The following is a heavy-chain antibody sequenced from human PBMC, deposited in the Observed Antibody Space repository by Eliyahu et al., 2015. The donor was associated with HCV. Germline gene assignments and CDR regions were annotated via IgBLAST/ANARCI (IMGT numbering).Heavy chain of an antibody. Sequence: EVQLVESGGGLVKPGRSLRLSCTASGFXFSDHAINWFRQAPGKGLEWVGFIRSKAYGGATEYAASVKGRFTISRDDSNSIAYLQMNSLKTEDTAVYYCTRRIEDFVLKLYGASDYWGQGTLVTVSS. D-gene: IGHD2-8*01. V-gene: IGHV3-49*05. CDR2: IRSKAYGGAT. J-gene: IGHJ4*02. CDR1: GFXFSDHA. CDR3: TRRIEDFVLKLYGASDY.